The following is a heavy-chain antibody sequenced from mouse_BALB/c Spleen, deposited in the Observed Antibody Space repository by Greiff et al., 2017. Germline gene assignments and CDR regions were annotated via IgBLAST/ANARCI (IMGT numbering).Heavy chain of an antibody. Sequence: EVQGVESGGGLVQPGGSRKLSCAASGFTFSSFGMHWVRQAPEKGLEWVAYISSGSSTIYYADTVKGRFTISRDNPKNTLFLQMTSLRSEDTAMYYCARENYDYDEGFAYWGQGTLVTVSA. CDR3: ARENYDYDEGFAY. CDR1: GFTFSSFG. CDR2: ISSGSSTI. J-gene: IGHJ3*01. V-gene: IGHV5-17*02. D-gene: IGHD2-4*01.